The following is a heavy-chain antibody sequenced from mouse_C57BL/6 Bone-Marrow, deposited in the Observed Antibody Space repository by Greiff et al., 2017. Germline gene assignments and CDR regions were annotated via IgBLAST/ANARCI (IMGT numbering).Heavy chain of an antibody. CDR3: ARCSSGYYFDY. J-gene: IGHJ2*01. D-gene: IGHD3-2*02. CDR2: IDPSDSFT. V-gene: IGHV1-50*01. CDR1: GYTFTSYW. Sequence: QVQLQQSGAELVKPGASVKLSCKASGYTFTSYWMQWVKQRPGQGLEWIGEIDPSDSFTNYKQKFKGKATLTVDTSSSTAYMQLSSLTSEDSAVYYCARCSSGYYFDYWGQGTTLTVSS.